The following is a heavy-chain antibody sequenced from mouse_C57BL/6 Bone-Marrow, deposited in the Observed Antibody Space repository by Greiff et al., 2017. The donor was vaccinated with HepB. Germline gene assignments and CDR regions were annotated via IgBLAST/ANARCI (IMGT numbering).Heavy chain of an antibody. CDR1: GYTFTSYW. CDR3: ASLYYP. Sequence: VKLVESGAELVKPGASVKLSCKASGYTFTSYWMHWVKQRPGRGLDWIGRIDPNSGGTKYNEKFKSKATLTVDKPSSTAYMQLSSLTSEDSAVYYCASLYYPWGQGTTLTVSS. J-gene: IGHJ2*01. V-gene: IGHV1-72*01. CDR2: IDPNSGGT. D-gene: IGHD2-1*01.